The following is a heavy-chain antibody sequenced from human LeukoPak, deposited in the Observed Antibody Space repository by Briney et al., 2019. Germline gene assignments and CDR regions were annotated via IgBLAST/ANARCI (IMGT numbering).Heavy chain of an antibody. CDR2: INYSGST. CDR3: AREGRGGHNFDS. D-gene: IGHD2-15*01. Sequence: PSETLSLTCAVSDESFSGYYWNWIRQPPGRRLEWIGEINYSGSTQYHPSLKSRVTMSVDKSKTQVSLKLSSVTVADTAVYYCAREGRGGHNFDSWGQGTLAIVSS. CDR1: DESFSGYY. J-gene: IGHJ4*02. V-gene: IGHV4-34*01.